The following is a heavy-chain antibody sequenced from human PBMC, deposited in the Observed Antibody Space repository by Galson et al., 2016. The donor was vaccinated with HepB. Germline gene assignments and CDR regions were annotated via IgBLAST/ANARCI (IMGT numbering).Heavy chain of an antibody. D-gene: IGHD1-26*01. CDR3: AKASGSDYFFEH. J-gene: IGHJ1*01. V-gene: IGHV3-43D*03. CDR1: GFTFQDYV. CDR2: INWDGSAT. Sequence: SLRLSCAASGFTFQDYVIHWVRQRPGKGLEWVSLINWDGSATFYTESVKGRVTTSRDNSKNSLYLQMNSLTKEDTTFYFCAKASGSDYFFEHWGQRSLVTVSS.